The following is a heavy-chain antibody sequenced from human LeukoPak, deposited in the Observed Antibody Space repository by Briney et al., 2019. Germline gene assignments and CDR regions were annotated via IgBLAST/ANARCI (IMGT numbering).Heavy chain of an antibody. CDR2: INPNNGDT. D-gene: IGHD3-10*01. V-gene: IGHV1-2*02. CDR3: AREASGSYYSFFLDY. Sequence: GASVKVSCKAPGYTFTGDYVHWVRRAPGQGLEWMAWINPNNGDTNSAQKFQGRVTITRDTSISTVYMELSRLTSDDTAVYYCAREASGSYYSFFLDYWGQGTLVAVSS. J-gene: IGHJ4*02. CDR1: GYTFTGDY.